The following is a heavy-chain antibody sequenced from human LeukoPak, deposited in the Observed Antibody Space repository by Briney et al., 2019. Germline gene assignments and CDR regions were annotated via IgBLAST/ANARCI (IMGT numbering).Heavy chain of an antibody. CDR1: GYTFTGYY. D-gene: IGHD2-2*01. J-gene: IGHJ4*02. CDR2: INPNSGGT. Sequence: ASVKVSCKASGYTFTGYYMHWVRQAPGQGLEWMGWINPNSGGTNYAQKFQGGVTMTRDTSISTAYMELSRLRSDDTAVYYCARFVVVPAGSSDYWGQGTLVTVSS. CDR3: ARFVVVPAGSSDY. V-gene: IGHV1-2*02.